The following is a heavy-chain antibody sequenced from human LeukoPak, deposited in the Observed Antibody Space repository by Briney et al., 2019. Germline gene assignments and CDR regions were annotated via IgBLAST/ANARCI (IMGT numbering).Heavy chain of an antibody. CDR1: GGSISSYY. Sequence: SETLSLTCTVSGGSISSYYWSWIRQPAGKGLEWIGRIYTSGSTNYNPSLKSRVTISVDTSKNKSSLKLSSVTAADTAVYYCAGLLWFGEFSGVVRAFDIWGQGTMVTVSS. V-gene: IGHV4-4*07. CDR3: AGLLWFGEFSGVVRAFDI. D-gene: IGHD3-10*01. CDR2: IYTSGST. J-gene: IGHJ3*02.